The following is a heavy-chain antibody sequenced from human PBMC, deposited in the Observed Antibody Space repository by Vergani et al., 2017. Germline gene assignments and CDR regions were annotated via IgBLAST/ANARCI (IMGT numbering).Heavy chain of an antibody. CDR3: AGDGGLLYNRFDP. CDR2: TWYDGNNK. V-gene: IGHV3-33*01. J-gene: IGHJ5*02. D-gene: IGHD1-14*01. CDR1: GFTFNQYG. Sequence: QVQLVESGGGVVQPGRSLRLSCAASGFTFNQYGMHWVRQAPGKGLEWVAVTWYDGNNKQYADSVKGRFTISRDNSKSTMYLQRNSLRDEDTGVYYCAGDGGLLYNRFDPWGQGTLVTVSS.